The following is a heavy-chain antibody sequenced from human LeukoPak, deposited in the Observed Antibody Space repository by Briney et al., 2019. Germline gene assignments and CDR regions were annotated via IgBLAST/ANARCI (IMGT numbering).Heavy chain of an antibody. CDR3: AKNRGATYNYYMDV. Sequence: PGGSLRLPCAASGFTFNNYAVSWVRQAPGKGLEWVSFISGGGTSYYADSVKGRFTLSRDNSKSTLYLQMSSLRTEDTAVYYCAKNRGATYNYYMDVWGNGTTVTVSS. CDR2: ISGGGTS. CDR1: GFTFNNYA. D-gene: IGHD4/OR15-4a*01. V-gene: IGHV3-23*01. J-gene: IGHJ6*03.